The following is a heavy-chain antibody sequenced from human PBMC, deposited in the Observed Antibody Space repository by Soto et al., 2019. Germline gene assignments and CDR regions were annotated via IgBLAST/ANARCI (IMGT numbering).Heavy chain of an antibody. CDR3: ARAGKYYYGSGSPYYYGMDV. CDR2: ISGYNGNT. Sequence: QVQLVQSGAEVKKPGASVKVSCKASGYTFTSYGVSWVRQAPGHGLEWMGWISGYNGNTNYAQKLQGRVTMTTDTSTSTAYRELRSLRSDDTAVYYCARAGKYYYGSGSPYYYGMDVWGQGITVTVSS. CDR1: GYTFTSYG. V-gene: IGHV1-18*04. J-gene: IGHJ6*02. D-gene: IGHD3-10*01.